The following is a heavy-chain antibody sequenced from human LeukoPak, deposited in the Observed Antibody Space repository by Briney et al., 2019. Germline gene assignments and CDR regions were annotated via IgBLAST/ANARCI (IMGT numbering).Heavy chain of an antibody. J-gene: IGHJ5*02. CDR3: ARHEYSGNYYGLSWFDP. Sequence: PSETLSLTCTVSGGSISSSGYCWGWIRQPPGKGLEWIASIYYSGSTYYNPSLKSRVTISVDTSKNQLSLKLSSLTAADTAVYYCARHEYSGNYYGLSWFDPWGQGTLVTVSS. CDR1: GGSISSSGYC. D-gene: IGHD1-26*01. CDR2: IYYSGST. V-gene: IGHV4-39*01.